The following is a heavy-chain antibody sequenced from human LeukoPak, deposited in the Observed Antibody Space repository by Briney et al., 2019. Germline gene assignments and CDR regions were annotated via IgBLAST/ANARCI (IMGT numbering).Heavy chain of an antibody. Sequence: PGGSLRLSCAASGSTFSSYAMSWVRQAPGKGLEWVSAISGSGGSTYYADSVKGRFTISRDNSKNTLYLQMNSLRAEDTAVYYCAKDLAVVVKYYFDYWGQGTLVTVSS. CDR2: ISGSGGST. J-gene: IGHJ4*02. V-gene: IGHV3-23*01. CDR3: AKDLAVVVKYYFDY. CDR1: GSTFSSYA. D-gene: IGHD3-22*01.